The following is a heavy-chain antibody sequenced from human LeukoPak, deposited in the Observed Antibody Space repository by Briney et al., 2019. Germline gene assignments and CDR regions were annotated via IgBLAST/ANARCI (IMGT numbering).Heavy chain of an antibody. CDR3: ANFGSGNKEYYFDY. D-gene: IGHD3-10*01. Sequence: GGSLRLSCAASGFTFSSYGMHWVRQAPGKGLEWVAFIRYDGSNKYYADSVKGRFTISRDNSKNTLYLQMNSLRAEDTAVYYFANFGSGNKEYYFDYWGQGTLVTVSS. J-gene: IGHJ4*02. V-gene: IGHV3-30*02. CDR1: GFTFSSYG. CDR2: IRYDGSNK.